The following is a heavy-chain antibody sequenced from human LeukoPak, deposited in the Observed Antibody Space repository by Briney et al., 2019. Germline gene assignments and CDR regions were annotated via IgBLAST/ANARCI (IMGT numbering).Heavy chain of an antibody. CDR3: VKYSIAVAGADY. CDR2: ISSSGSTT. V-gene: IGHV3-11*04. D-gene: IGHD6-19*01. J-gene: IGHJ4*02. Sequence: GGPLRLSCAASGFTFSDYYMSWIRQAPGKGLEWVSYISSSGSTTYYADSVKGRFTISRDNAKNSLYLQMNSLRAEDTAVYYCVKYSIAVAGADYWGQGTLVTVSS. CDR1: GFTFSDYY.